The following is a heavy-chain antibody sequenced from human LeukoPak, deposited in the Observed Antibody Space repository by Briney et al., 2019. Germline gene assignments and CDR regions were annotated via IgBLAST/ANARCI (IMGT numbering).Heavy chain of an antibody. J-gene: IGHJ3*02. CDR3: ARAPMSYDSSGFGGAFDI. Sequence: GGSLRLSCAASGFTFSIYSMNWVRQAPGKGLEWVSYISSDSNLIYYADSVKGRFTISRDNAKNSLYLQMNGLRAEDTAMYYCARAPMSYDSSGFGGAFDIWGQGTMVTVSS. CDR1: GFTFSIYS. D-gene: IGHD3-22*01. V-gene: IGHV3-48*01. CDR2: ISSDSNLI.